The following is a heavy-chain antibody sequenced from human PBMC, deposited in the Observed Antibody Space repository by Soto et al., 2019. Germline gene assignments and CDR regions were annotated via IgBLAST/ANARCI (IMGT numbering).Heavy chain of an antibody. CDR3: ARIVVGATVDL. V-gene: IGHV4-61*01. CDR2: ISYTGDT. J-gene: IGHJ5*02. Sequence: QVQLRESGPGLLKPSETLSLTCTVSDESVTSDTYFWTWIRQPPGKGLEWIAYISYTGDTNYNPSRKSRVTISVDTSRNQFSLTVTSVTAADTAVYFCARIVVGATVDLWGQGSLVTVSS. CDR1: DESVTSDTYF. D-gene: IGHD1-26*01.